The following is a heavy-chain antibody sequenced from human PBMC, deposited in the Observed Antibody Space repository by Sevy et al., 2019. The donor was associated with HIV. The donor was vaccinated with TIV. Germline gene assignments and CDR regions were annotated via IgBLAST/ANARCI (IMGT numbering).Heavy chain of an antibody. V-gene: IGHV3-23*01. Sequence: GGSLRLSCAASGFTFSSYAMSWVRQAPGNGLEWVSAISGSGGSTYYADSVKGRFTISRDNSKNTLYLQMNSLRAEDTAVYYCAKAHGIAVAESIDYSGQGTMVTVSS. J-gene: IGHJ4*02. CDR2: ISGSGGST. CDR1: GFTFSSYA. CDR3: AKAHGIAVAESIDY. D-gene: IGHD6-19*01.